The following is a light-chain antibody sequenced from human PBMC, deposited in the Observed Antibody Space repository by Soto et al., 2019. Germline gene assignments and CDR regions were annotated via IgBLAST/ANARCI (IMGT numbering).Light chain of an antibody. Sequence: EILMTQSPATLSVSPGERATLSCRASQSVSTNLAWYQQKSGQAPRLLIYGASTRATGIPVRFSGSGSGTEFTLTISSLQSEDFAIYYCQQYDDWPPYTFGQGTKLEIK. CDR3: QQYDDWPPYT. CDR1: QSVSTN. V-gene: IGKV3-15*01. CDR2: GAS. J-gene: IGKJ2*01.